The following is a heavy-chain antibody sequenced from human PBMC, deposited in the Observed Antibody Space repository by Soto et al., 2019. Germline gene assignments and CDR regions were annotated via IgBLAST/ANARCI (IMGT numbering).Heavy chain of an antibody. CDR2: IWYDGSNK. D-gene: IGHD2-8*01. Sequence: GGSLRLSCAASGFTFSSYGMHWVRQAPGKGLEWLAVIWYDGSNKYYADSVKGRFTISRDNSKNTLYLQMNSLRAEDTAVYYCARGLSIVLMVYANRSLGDSPDYWGQGTLVTVSS. J-gene: IGHJ4*02. CDR3: ARGLSIVLMVYANRSLGDSPDY. CDR1: GFTFSSYG. V-gene: IGHV3-33*01.